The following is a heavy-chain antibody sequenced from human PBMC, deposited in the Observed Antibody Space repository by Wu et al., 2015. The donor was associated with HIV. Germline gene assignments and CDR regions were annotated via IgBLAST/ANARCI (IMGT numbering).Heavy chain of an antibody. CDR3: AKPMDKRALGYCSSTSCSRYYYYGMDV. Sequence: QVQLVQSGAEVKKPGSSVKVSCKASGGTFSSYAISWVRQAPGQGLEWMGGIIPIFGTANYAQKFQGRVTITTDESTSTAYMELSSLRSEDTAVYYCAKPMDKRALGYCSSTSCSRYYYYGMDVVGPRDHGSTVSS. CDR1: GGTFSSYA. D-gene: IGHD2-2*01. CDR2: IIPIFGTA. V-gene: IGHV1-69*05. J-gene: IGHJ6*02.